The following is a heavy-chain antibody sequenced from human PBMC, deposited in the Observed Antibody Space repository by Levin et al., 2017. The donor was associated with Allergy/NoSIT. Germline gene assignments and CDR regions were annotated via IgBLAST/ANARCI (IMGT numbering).Heavy chain of an antibody. CDR1: GFTFSTYA. J-gene: IGHJ4*02. V-gene: IGHV3-23*01. CDR3: ALRYTSNWGFYFDY. D-gene: IGHD6-13*01. CDR2: ISVSGTTT. Sequence: GGSLRLSCAASGFTFSTYAMSWVRQAPGKGLEWVSTISVSGTTTYYADSVKGRFTISRDNSKNTLYLQMNSLRAEDTAVYYCALRYTSNWGFYFDYWGQGTLVTVSS.